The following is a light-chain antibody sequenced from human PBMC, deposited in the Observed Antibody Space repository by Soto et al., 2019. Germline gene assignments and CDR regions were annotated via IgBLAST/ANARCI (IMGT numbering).Light chain of an antibody. J-gene: IGKJ3*01. V-gene: IGKV1-5*03. CDR3: QQYTTYSGT. CDR1: QSISTW. Sequence: DIQMTQSPSTLSVSVGERVTITCRASQSISTWLAWYQQKPGTAPKLLIYRASNLESGVPSRFSGSGSGTEFTLTISSLQPDDFATYYCQQYTTYSGTFGPGTKVDIK. CDR2: RAS.